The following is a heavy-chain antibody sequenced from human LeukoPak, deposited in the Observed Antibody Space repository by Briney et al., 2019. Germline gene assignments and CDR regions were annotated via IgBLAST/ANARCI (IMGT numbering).Heavy chain of an antibody. CDR1: GGTFSSYT. CDR2: IIPILGIA. CDR3: ASGYSSGWYYFDY. V-gene: IGHV1-69*02. J-gene: IGHJ4*02. D-gene: IGHD6-19*01. Sequence: SVKVSCKASGGTFSSYTISWVRQAPGQGLEWMGRIIPILGIANYAQKFQGRVTITADKSTSTAYMEPSSLRSEDTAVYYCASGYSSGWYYFDYWGQGTLVTVSS.